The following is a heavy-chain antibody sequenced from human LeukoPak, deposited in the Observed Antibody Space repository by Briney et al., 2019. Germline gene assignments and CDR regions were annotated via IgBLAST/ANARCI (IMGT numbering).Heavy chain of an antibody. J-gene: IGHJ4*02. Sequence: GGSLRLSCAASGFTFNNYWMNWARQAPGKGLEWAANIKPDGSGKYYADSVKGRFTISRDNAKDSLYLQMNSLRGDDTAVYYCAKDPATATSMPRVLRYWGQGTLVTVSS. CDR3: AKDPATATSMPRVLRY. D-gene: IGHD4-11*01. CDR2: IKPDGSGK. CDR1: GFTFNNYW. V-gene: IGHV3-7*01.